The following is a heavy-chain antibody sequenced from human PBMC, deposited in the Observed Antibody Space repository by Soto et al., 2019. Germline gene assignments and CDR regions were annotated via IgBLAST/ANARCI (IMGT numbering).Heavy chain of an antibody. V-gene: IGHV1-69*02. CDR3: ASDIANMDV. Sequence: QVQLVQSGAEVKKPGSSVKVSCKASGGTFSSYTISWVRHAPGQGLEWMGRIIPILGIANYAQKFQGRVTITADKSTSTAYMELSSLRSEDTGVYYCASDIANMDVWGKGTTVTVSS. J-gene: IGHJ6*03. D-gene: IGHD2-15*01. CDR1: GGTFSSYT. CDR2: IIPILGIA.